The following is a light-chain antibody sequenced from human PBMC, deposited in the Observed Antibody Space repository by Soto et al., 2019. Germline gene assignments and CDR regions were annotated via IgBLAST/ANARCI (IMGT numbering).Light chain of an antibody. CDR1: SSDVGSYNR. J-gene: IGLJ2*01. CDR2: EVS. V-gene: IGLV2-18*02. Sequence: QAVVTQPPSVSGSPGQSVTISCTGTSSDVGSYNRVSWYQQPPGTAPKLMIYEVSNRPSGVPDRFSGSKSGNTASLTISGLQADDEADYYCSSYTSTSTLVFGGGTKLTVL. CDR3: SSYTSTSTLV.